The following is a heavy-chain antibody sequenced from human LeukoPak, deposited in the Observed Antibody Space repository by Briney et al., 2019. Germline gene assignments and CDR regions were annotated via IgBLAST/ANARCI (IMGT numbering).Heavy chain of an antibody. CDR3: ATVLWFGELLDNWFDP. CDR1: GYTLTELS. V-gene: IGHV1-24*01. J-gene: IGHJ5*02. Sequence: GASVKVSCKVSGYTLTELSMHWVRQAPGQGLGWMGGFDPEDGETIYAQKFQGRVTMTEDTSTDTAYMELSSLRSEDTAVYYCATVLWFGELLDNWFDPWGQGTLVTVSS. D-gene: IGHD3-10*01. CDR2: FDPEDGET.